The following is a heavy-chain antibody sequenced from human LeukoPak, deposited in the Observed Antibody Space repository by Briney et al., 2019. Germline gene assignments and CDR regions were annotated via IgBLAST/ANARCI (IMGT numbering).Heavy chain of an antibody. CDR1: GFRFSGYG. Sequence: PGGSLRLYGAASGFRFSGYGMSWVRPAPGKGLEWVSSISAGSGSTDYADSVKVRFTISRDDSKNTLYLQMKSLRAEDTAVYYCAKSHEPYYYDSSGYYDDYWGQGTLVTVSS. CDR2: ISAGSGST. CDR3: AKSHEPYYYDSSGYYDDY. V-gene: IGHV3-23*01. J-gene: IGHJ4*02. D-gene: IGHD3-22*01.